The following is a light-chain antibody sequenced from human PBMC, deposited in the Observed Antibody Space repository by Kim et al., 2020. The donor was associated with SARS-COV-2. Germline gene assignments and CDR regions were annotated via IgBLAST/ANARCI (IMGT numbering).Light chain of an antibody. V-gene: IGLV3-1*01. J-gene: IGLJ3*02. CDR2: QDF. CDR1: DLAPKY. CDR3: QVWDNNIWV. Sequence: SVSQGQTPPIPCSGDDLAPKYFPWYRRRPGQSPVLFIFQDFTRPAGIPERFSGSNSANTATLTIRGTQSIDEADYFCQVWDNNIWVFGGGTQLTVL.